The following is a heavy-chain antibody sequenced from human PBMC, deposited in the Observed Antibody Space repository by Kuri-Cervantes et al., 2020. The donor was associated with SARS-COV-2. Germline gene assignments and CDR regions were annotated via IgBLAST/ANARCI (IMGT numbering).Heavy chain of an antibody. CDR2: ISYDGSNK. Sequence: GGSLRLSCAASGFTFSSYAMHWVRQAPGKGLEWVAVISYDGSNKYYADSVKGRFTISRDNSKNTLYLQMNSLRAEDTAVYYCARWGVYYFDYWGQGTLVTVSS. D-gene: IGHD3-16*01. J-gene: IGHJ4*02. CDR3: ARWGVYYFDY. V-gene: IGHV3-30-3*01. CDR1: GFTFSSYA.